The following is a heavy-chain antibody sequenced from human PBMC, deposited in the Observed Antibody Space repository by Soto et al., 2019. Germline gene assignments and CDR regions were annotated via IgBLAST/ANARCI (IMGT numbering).Heavy chain of an antibody. CDR2: IYTSGST. D-gene: IGHD3-10*01. CDR1: GGSISSYY. J-gene: IGHJ5*02. CDR3: ARDSDEYYYGSGSYYTHTVNWFDP. V-gene: IGHV4-4*07. Sequence: PSETLSLTCTVSGGSISSYYWSWIRQPAGKGLEWIGRIYTSGSTNYNPSLKSRVTMSVDTSKNQFSLKLSSVTAADTAVYYCARDSDEYYYGSGSYYTHTVNWFDPWGQGTLVTVSS.